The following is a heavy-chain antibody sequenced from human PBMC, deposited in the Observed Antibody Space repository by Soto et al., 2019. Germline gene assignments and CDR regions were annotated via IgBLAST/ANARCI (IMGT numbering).Heavy chain of an antibody. CDR1: GASIYNGGYF. CDR2: IHNSGSP. V-gene: IGHV4-30-4*01. CDR3: AIGSTTAQVAT. Sequence: QVQLQESGPGLVRPSQTLSLTCSVSGASIYNGGYFWGWIRQSPGKGLEWIGHIHNSGSPYNNPSPKRPVPQSPPTARTQCCLALTSLTAADTAMYYWAIGSTTAQVATWGQGILVTVSS. J-gene: IGHJ5*02. D-gene: IGHD5-12*01.